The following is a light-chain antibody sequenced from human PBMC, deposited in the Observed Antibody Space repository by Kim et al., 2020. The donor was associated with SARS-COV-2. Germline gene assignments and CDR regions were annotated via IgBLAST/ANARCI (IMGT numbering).Light chain of an antibody. Sequence: VLSQPPSASGTPGQRVTMSCSGSNSNIGSHTVQWFQHLPGTAPRLLIYSDNQRAYGVPDRFSGSKSGTSASLAIGGLQSEDEADYYCATWDDSRGGPGFGGGTQLTVL. V-gene: IGLV1-44*01. CDR2: SDN. J-gene: IGLJ2*01. CDR1: NSNIGSHT. CDR3: ATWDDSRGGPG.